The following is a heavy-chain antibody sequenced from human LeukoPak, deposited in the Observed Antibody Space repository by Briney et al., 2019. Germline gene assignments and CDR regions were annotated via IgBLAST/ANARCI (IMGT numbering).Heavy chain of an antibody. CDR3: AKDQDYLFRGFLVGVDY. CDR1: GFTFSSYG. Sequence: GGSLRLSCAASGFTFSSYGMHWVRRAPGKGLEWVAFIGYDGSNKYYADSVKGRFTISRDNSKNTLCLQMNSQRAEDTAVYYCAKDQDYLFRGFLVGVDYWGQGTLVTVSS. J-gene: IGHJ4*02. V-gene: IGHV3-30*02. CDR2: IGYDGSNK. D-gene: IGHD3-22*01.